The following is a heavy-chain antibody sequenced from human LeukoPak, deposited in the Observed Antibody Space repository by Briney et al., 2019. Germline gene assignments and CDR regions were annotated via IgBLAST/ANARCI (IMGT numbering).Heavy chain of an antibody. CDR2: ISSGSDRI. CDR3: ASILAAGGYNPPADF. V-gene: IGHV3-48*04. D-gene: IGHD5-24*01. Sequence: GGSLRLSCAASGFTFSSYSLNWVRQAPGKGLEWVSYISSGSDRIYYADSVKGRFTISRDNARNSLFLLMNSLRAEDTAIYYCASILAAGGYNPPADFWGQGTLVTVSS. CDR1: GFTFSSYS. J-gene: IGHJ4*02.